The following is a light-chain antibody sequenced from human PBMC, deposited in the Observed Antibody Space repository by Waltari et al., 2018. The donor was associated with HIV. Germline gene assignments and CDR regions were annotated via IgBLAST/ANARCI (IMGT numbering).Light chain of an antibody. V-gene: IGLV2-11*01. J-gene: IGLJ3*02. Sequence: QSALTQPRSVSGSPGQSVTISCTGTSSDVGGYDSVSWYLQHPGKVPKLIIYEVIKRPSGVPNRFVVSKCGNTASLTISGLQTEDEADYFCCSYACTYTYVLFGGGTKLTVL. CDR3: CSYACTYTYVL. CDR2: EVI. CDR1: SSDVGGYDS.